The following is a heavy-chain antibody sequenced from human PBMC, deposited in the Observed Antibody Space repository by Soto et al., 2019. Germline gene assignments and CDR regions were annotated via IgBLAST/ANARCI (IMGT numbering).Heavy chain of an antibody. CDR1: GGTFSTYT. CDR3: ARGGGIVVVTAPYDH. J-gene: IGHJ4*02. CDR2: IIPILGIA. V-gene: IGHV1-69*02. Sequence: SLKVSCKASGGTFSTYTISWVRQAPGQGLEWMGRIIPILGIANYAQKFQGRVTITADKSTSTAYMELSSLRSEDTAVYYCARGGGIVVVTAPYDHRGQG. D-gene: IGHD2-21*02.